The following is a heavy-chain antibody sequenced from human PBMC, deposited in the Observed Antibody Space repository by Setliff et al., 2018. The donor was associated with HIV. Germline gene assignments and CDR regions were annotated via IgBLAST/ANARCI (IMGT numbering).Heavy chain of an antibody. CDR2: MFPGDTDT. V-gene: IGHV5-51*01. J-gene: IGHJ4*02. Sequence: PGESLTISCKGFGYSFTNFWIGWVRQMHGKGLEWMGAMFPGDTDTRYSPSFQGQVTISADKTITTAYLQWSSLRASATAMYYCARAPGSKIYDTSAYNPPFFDKWGQGTLVTVST. CDR3: ARAPGSKIYDTSAYNPPFFDK. D-gene: IGHD3-22*01. CDR1: GYSFTNFW.